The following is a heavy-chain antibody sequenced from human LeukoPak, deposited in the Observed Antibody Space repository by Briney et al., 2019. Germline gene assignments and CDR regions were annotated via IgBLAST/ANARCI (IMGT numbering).Heavy chain of an antibody. CDR1: GFTFSSYA. J-gene: IGHJ4*02. CDR2: ISGSGGST. V-gene: IGHV3-23*01. CDR3: AKYSGGSYLTLRSDY. Sequence: PGGSLRLSCAASGFTFSSYAMNWVRQAPGKGLEWVSAISGSGGSTYYADSVKGRFTISRDNPDNTLYLQMNSLRVEDTAVYYCAKYSGGSYLTLRSDYWGQGTLVTVSS. D-gene: IGHD1-26*01.